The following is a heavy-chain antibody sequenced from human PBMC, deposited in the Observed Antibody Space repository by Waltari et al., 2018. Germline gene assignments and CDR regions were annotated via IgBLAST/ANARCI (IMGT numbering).Heavy chain of an antibody. CDR1: CYTITSYD. Sequence: QVQLVQSGAEVKKPGASVKVSCRASCYTITSYDINWVRQANGQGLEWKGWMNHNRGNTGYAQSFQGRVTMTRNTSISTAYRRRSSRRSKDTAVYYCARGGSGEFDYWGQGTLVTVSS. CDR3: ARGGSGEFDY. CDR2: MNHNRGNT. D-gene: IGHD3-10*01. J-gene: IGHJ4*02. V-gene: IGHV1-8*01.